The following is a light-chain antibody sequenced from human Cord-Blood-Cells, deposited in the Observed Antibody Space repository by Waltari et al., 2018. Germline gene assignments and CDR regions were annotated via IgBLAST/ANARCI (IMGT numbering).Light chain of an antibody. Sequence: DIQMTQSPSPLSAPVGDRVTITCRASQSISSYLNWSQQKPGKAPKLLIYSASSLQSGVPSRFSGSGSGTDFTLTISSLQPEDFATYYCQQSYSTPRTFGQGTKVEIK. J-gene: IGKJ1*01. CDR1: QSISSY. V-gene: IGKV1-39*01. CDR2: SAS. CDR3: QQSYSTPRT.